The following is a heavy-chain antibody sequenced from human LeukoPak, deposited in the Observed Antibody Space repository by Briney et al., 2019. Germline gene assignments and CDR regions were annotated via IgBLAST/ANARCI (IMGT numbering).Heavy chain of an antibody. Sequence: PSETLSLTCAVYGGSFSGYYWSWIRQPPGKGLEWIGEINHSGSTNYNPSLKSRVTISVDTSKNQFSLKLSSVTAADTAVYYCARAPHYSNYGPYYYGMDVWGQGTTVTVSS. CDR2: INHSGST. V-gene: IGHV4-34*01. D-gene: IGHD4-11*01. CDR3: ARAPHYSNYGPYYYGMDV. J-gene: IGHJ6*02. CDR1: GGSFSGYY.